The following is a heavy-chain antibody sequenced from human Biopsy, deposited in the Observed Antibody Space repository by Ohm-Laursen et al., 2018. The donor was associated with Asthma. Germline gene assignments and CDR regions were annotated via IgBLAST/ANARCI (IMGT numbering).Heavy chain of an antibody. CDR2: ISKDASTQ. J-gene: IGHJ3*02. Sequence: SLRLSCVASGFSFSNFAIHWVRQAPGKGLEWVGVISKDASTQDYADSVKGRFTMARDNSKNTLDLQMTSLREEDTAVYYCVRDGTDDAFDIWGQGTVVSVSS. V-gene: IGHV3-30*01. CDR1: GFSFSNFA. CDR3: VRDGTDDAFDI. D-gene: IGHD1-1*01.